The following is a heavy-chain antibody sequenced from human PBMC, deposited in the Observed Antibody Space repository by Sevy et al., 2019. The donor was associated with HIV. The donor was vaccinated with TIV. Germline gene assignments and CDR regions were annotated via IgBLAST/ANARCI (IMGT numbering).Heavy chain of an antibody. V-gene: IGHV3-23*01. Sequence: GWSLRLSCAASGFTFAKYSMSWVRQAPGKGLEWVSTFSFGCGRINYAASVKGRFTISRVDSKNTLSLQMNSLRAEDTATYFCAREGCTQPHDYWGQGTLVTVSS. CDR2: FSFGCGRI. D-gene: IGHD2-8*01. J-gene: IGHJ4*02. CDR3: AREGCTQPHDY. CDR1: GFTFAKYS.